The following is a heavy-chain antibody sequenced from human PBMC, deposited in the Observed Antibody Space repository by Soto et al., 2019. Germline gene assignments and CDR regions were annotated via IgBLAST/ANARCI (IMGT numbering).Heavy chain of an antibody. CDR2: ISSSSNTI. V-gene: IGHV3-48*02. CDR3: ARGLGWRRGPFDL. Sequence: GTLRRSCASSCFTFTSYIMNCVRQAPGRGLEWLSYISSSSNTIFYADSVKGRFTISRDSANSSLSLQLTSLRDDDTALYFCARGLGWRRGPFDLWAQGTPVTVSS. D-gene: IGHD2-21*01. J-gene: IGHJ4*02. CDR1: CFTFTSYI.